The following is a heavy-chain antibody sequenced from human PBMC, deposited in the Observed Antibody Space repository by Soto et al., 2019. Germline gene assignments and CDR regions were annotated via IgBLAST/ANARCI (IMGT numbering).Heavy chain of an antibody. Sequence: GGSLRLSCAASGFTFSSYGMHWVRQAPGKGLEWVAVIWYDGSNKYYADSVKGRFTISRDNSKNTLYLQMSSLRAEDTAVYYCARDLFYYDSSGYYSPYGMDVWGQGTTVTVSS. CDR3: ARDLFYYDSSGYYSPYGMDV. J-gene: IGHJ6*02. V-gene: IGHV3-33*01. D-gene: IGHD3-22*01. CDR1: GFTFSSYG. CDR2: IWYDGSNK.